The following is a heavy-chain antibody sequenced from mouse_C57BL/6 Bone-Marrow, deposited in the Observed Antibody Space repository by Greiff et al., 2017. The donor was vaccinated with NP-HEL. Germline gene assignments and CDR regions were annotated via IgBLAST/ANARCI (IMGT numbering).Heavy chain of an antibody. J-gene: IGHJ2*01. CDR3: ARGHYYGSSLDY. CDR2: INPNYGTT. V-gene: IGHV1-39*01. D-gene: IGHD1-1*01. Sequence: EVKLMESGPELVKPGASVKISCKASGYSFTDYNMNWVKQSNGKSLEWIGVINPNYGTTSYNQKFKGKATLTVDQSSSTAYMQLNSLTSEDSAVYYCARGHYYGSSLDYWGQGTTLTVSS. CDR1: GYSFTDYN.